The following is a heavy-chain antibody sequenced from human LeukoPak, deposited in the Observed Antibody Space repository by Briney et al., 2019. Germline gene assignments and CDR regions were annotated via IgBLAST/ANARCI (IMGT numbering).Heavy chain of an antibody. Sequence: PGGSLRLSCAASGFTFSDYYMSWIRQAPGKGLEWVSYISSSGSTIYYADSVKGRFTISRDNSKNTLSLQMNSLRAEDTAVYYCAKASLERYYFDYWGQGTLVTVSS. CDR1: GFTFSDYY. D-gene: IGHD1-1*01. CDR2: ISSSGSTI. J-gene: IGHJ4*02. V-gene: IGHV3-11*01. CDR3: AKASLERYYFDY.